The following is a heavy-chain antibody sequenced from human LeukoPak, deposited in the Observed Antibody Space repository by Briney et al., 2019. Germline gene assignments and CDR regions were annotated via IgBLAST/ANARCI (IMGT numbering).Heavy chain of an antibody. V-gene: IGHV1-58*01. D-gene: IGHD4-23*01. CDR3: AAVPEEGTVVTPFYFDY. Sequence: VASVKVSCKASGFTFTSSAVQWVRQARGQRLEWIGWIVIGSGNTNYAQKFQERVTITRDMSTSTAYMELSSLRSEDTAVYYCAAVPEEGTVVTPFYFDYWGQGTLVTVSS. CDR2: IVIGSGNT. J-gene: IGHJ4*02. CDR1: GFTFTSSA.